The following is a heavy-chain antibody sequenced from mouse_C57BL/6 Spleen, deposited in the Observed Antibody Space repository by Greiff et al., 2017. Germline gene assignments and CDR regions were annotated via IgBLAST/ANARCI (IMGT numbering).Heavy chain of an antibody. J-gene: IGHJ2*01. CDR1: GFNIKNTY. V-gene: IGHV14-3*01. Sequence: EVKLQESVAELVRPGASVKLSCTASGFNIKNTYMHWVKQRPEQGLEWIGRIDPANGNTKYAPKFQGKATITADTSSNTAYLQLSSLTSEDTAIYYCARDYYGSSYAFDYWGQGTTLTVAS. CDR3: ARDYYGSSYAFDY. CDR2: IDPANGNT. D-gene: IGHD1-1*01.